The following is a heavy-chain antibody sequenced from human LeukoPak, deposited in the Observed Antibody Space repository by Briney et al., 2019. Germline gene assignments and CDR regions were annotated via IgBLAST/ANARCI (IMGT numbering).Heavy chain of an antibody. D-gene: IGHD4-17*01. CDR1: GYTFTGYY. CDR3: ARTTSDYGDYGWFDP. V-gene: IGHV1-2*02. CDR2: INPNSGGT. Sequence: GASVKVSCKASGYTFTGYYMHWVRQAPGQGLEWMGWINPNSGGTNYAQKFQGRVTMTRDTSISTAYMELSRLRSDDTAVYYCARTTSDYGDYGWFDPWGQGTLVTVSS. J-gene: IGHJ5*02.